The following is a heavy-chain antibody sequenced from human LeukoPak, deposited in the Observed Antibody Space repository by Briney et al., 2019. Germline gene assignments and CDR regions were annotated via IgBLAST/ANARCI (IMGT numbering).Heavy chain of an antibody. J-gene: IGHJ4*02. CDR3: ARVSQPVAASGAY. Sequence: PSETLSLTCTVSGYSLNSGASRGCIRQPPGRGLEGIGSIHHGGSTYYNSSLKSRFTISLDTSKKQFSLKLSSVTATDTAVYYCARVSQPVAASGAYWGQGTLVTASS. D-gene: IGHD6-19*01. CDR2: IHHGGST. CDR1: GYSLNSGAS. V-gene: IGHV4-38-2*02.